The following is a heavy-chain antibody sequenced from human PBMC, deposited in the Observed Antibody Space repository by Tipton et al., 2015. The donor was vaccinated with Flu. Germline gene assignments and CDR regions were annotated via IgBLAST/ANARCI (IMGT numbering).Heavy chain of an antibody. J-gene: IGHJ3*02. CDR3: ARGHSFYYDGGAFDI. CDR1: GGSISSSRYY. V-gene: IGHV4-39*07. Sequence: TLSVTCTVCGGSISSSRYYSGLIRQPPGKGLEWIGSIYYSGSTYYNPSLKSRVTISVDTSKNQFSLKLSSVIAADTAVYYCARGHSFYYDGGAFDIWGQGTMVTVSS. CDR2: IYYSGST. D-gene: IGHD3-22*01.